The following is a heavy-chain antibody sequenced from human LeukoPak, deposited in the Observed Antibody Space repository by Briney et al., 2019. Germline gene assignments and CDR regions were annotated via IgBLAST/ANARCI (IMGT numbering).Heavy chain of an antibody. CDR2: ISSRSNSI. CDR3: ARDSAYGSGSYYVWFDP. Sequence: GGSLRLSCAASGFTFSSYSMNWVRQVPGKGLEWVSYISSRSNSIYYGDSVKGRFTISRDNAKNSLYLQMNSLRAEDTAVYYCARDSAYGSGSYYVWFDPWGQGTLVTVSS. D-gene: IGHD3-10*01. CDR1: GFTFSSYS. V-gene: IGHV3-48*04. J-gene: IGHJ5*02.